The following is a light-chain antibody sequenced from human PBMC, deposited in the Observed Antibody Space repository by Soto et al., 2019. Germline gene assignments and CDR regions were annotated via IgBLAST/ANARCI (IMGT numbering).Light chain of an antibody. CDR1: SSDVGGYNY. CDR2: DVS. J-gene: IGLJ2*01. V-gene: IGLV2-14*01. Sequence: QSALTQPASVSGSPGQSITISCTGTSSDVGGYNYVSWYQQYPGKAPKLMIYDVSNRPSGVSNRFSGSKSGNMASLTISGLQAEDEADYYCSSYTGSSTLVFGGGTQLTVL. CDR3: SSYTGSSTLV.